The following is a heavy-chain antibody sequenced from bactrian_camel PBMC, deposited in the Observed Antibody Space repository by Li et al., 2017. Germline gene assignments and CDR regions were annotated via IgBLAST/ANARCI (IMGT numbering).Heavy chain of an antibody. CDR1: YTYDGGD. CDR2: ISSAGSA. D-gene: IGHD4*01. J-gene: IGHJ4*01. CDR3: AEAPYRDGFSTKC. Sequence: HVQLVESGGGSVQAGGSLRLSCGYTYDGGDMAWFRQAPGMEREGVAAISSAGSADYADSVKGRFTISHDKSKNTAYLQMNDLKPEDTAMYYCAEAPYRDGFSTKCRGQGTQVTVS. V-gene: IGHV3S55*01.